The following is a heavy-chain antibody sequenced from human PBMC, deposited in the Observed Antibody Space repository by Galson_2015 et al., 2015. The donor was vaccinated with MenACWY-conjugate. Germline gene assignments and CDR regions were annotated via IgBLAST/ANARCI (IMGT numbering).Heavy chain of an antibody. Sequence: SETLSLTCTVSGGSISSHYWSWFRQPPGKGLEWIAYIRDTGSLKDNPSLKSRVTMSADKSNNQFSLGLISVTAADTAVYYCARLPTWGSSFGYFDDWGQGILVAVSS. CDR1: GGSISSHY. V-gene: IGHV4-59*08. D-gene: IGHD7-27*01. J-gene: IGHJ4*02. CDR2: IRDTGSL. CDR3: ARLPTWGSSFGYFDD.